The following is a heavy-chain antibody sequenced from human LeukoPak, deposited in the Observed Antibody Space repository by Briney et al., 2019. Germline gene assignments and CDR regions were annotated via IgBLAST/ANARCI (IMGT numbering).Heavy chain of an antibody. Sequence: PGGSLRLSCAASGFTFSSYWMHWVRQAPGKGLVWVSRINSDGSSTNYADSVKGRFTISRDNAKNTLYLQINSLRAEDTAVYYCASPIAVAGPYYLDYWGQGTLVTVSS. D-gene: IGHD6-19*01. CDR2: INSDGSST. V-gene: IGHV3-74*01. CDR1: GFTFSSYW. CDR3: ASPIAVAGPYYLDY. J-gene: IGHJ4*02.